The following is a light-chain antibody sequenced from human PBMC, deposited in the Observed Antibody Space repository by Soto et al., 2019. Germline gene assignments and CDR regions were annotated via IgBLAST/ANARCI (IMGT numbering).Light chain of an antibody. CDR1: QSISNW. J-gene: IGKJ1*01. V-gene: IGKV1-5*03. CDR2: QAS. CDR3: QQYDGYPWT. Sequence: DIQMTQSPSTLSASVKDSVTITCRASQSISNWLAWYQQKPGKAPNLLIYQASILESGVPSRSSGSGSGTEFTLTISGLQPDDFATYYCQQYDGYPWTFRQGTKVDIK.